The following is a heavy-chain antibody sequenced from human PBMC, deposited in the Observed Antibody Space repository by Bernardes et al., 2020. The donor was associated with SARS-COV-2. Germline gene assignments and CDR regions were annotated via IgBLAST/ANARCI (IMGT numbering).Heavy chain of an antibody. CDR2: IYPDDSDT. Sequence: GDSLKISCKGSGYSFTSYWIGWVRQMPGKGLECMGIIYPDDSDTRYSPSFEGQVTISADKSINTAYLQWSSLRASDTAMYYCARLGGGYTEGFFDYWGQGTLLTVSS. CDR3: ARLGGGYTEGFFDY. D-gene: IGHD1-26*01. V-gene: IGHV5-51*01. CDR1: GYSFTSYW. J-gene: IGHJ4*02.